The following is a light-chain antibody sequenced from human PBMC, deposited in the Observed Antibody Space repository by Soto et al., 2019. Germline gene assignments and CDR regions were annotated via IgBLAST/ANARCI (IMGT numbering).Light chain of an antibody. CDR3: QQYSSSPRT. J-gene: IGKJ1*01. V-gene: IGKV3-20*01. CDR1: QSLRSSY. CDR2: GAS. Sequence: EIVLTQSPGTLSLSPGEGGTLSCRASQSLRSSYLARYQQKPGQAPRLLIYGASRRATGIPDRFSGSGSGTDFTLTINRLEPEDFAVYYCQQYSSSPRTFGQGTKVEVK.